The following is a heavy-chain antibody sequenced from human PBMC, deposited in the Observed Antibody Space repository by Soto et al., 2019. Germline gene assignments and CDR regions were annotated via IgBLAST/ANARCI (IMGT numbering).Heavy chain of an antibody. D-gene: IGHD2-15*01. V-gene: IGHV3-74*01. J-gene: IGHJ4*02. CDR3: ARVCTGGSCYQFDS. CDR2: INGDGSNT. CDR1: GFTFSSYW. Sequence: GGSLRLSCAASGFTFSSYWMHWVRQAPGKGLVWVSRINGDGSNTNYADSVKGRFTISRDNAKNTLYLQMNSLRADDTAVYYCARVCTGGSCYQFDSWGQGTLVTVS.